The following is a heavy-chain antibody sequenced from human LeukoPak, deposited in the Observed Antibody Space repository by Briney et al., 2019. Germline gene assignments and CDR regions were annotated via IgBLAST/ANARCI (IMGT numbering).Heavy chain of an antibody. CDR2: IHYSGKT. J-gene: IGHJ4*02. Sequence: SETLSLTCTVSGGSISSGAYYWGWIRQPPGKGLEWIGTIHYSGKTYHNPSLKSRITISIDTSKKQFALKLSSVTAADTAVYYCARDYGDHRVDYWGRGTLVTVSS. CDR1: GGSISSGAYY. V-gene: IGHV4-39*06. D-gene: IGHD4-17*01. CDR3: ARDYGDHRVDY.